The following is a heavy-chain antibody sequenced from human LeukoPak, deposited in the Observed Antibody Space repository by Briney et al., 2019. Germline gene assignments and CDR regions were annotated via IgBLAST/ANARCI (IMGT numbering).Heavy chain of an antibody. J-gene: IGHJ4*02. CDR2: ISSSSSYI. CDR1: GFTFSSYA. CDR3: ARDRSGYSGYDLFDY. V-gene: IGHV3-21*01. D-gene: IGHD5-12*01. Sequence: GGSLRLSCAASGFTFSSYAMSWVRQAPGKGLEWVSSISSSSSYIYYADSVKGRFTISRDNAKNSLYLQMNSLRAEDTAVYYCARDRSGYSGYDLFDYWGQGSLVTVSS.